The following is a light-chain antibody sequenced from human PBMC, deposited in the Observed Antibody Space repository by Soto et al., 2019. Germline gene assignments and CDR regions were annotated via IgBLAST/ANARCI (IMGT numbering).Light chain of an antibody. CDR3: QQYNSSPWT. CDR2: KAS. J-gene: IGKJ1*01. V-gene: IGKV1-5*03. CDR1: QSISSW. Sequence: DIQMTQSPSTLSASVGDRVTITCRASQSISSWLAWYQQKPGKAPKLLIYKASSLESGVPSRFSGSGSGTEFTLTISSLQPDEFATNYCQQYNSSPWTFGQGTKLEIK.